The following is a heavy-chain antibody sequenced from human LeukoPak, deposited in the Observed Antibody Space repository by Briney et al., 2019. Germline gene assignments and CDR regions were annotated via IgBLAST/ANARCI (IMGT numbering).Heavy chain of an antibody. V-gene: IGHV4-59*01. D-gene: IGHD2-15*01. J-gene: IGHJ5*02. CDR1: GGSISSYY. CDR3: ASGGYCSSGSCYPNWFDP. Sequence: PSETLSLTCTVSGGSISSYYWSWIRQPPGKGLEWIGYISYSGSTNYNPSLKSRVSISIDTSKNQFSLKLSSVTAADTAVYYCASGGYCSSGSCYPNWFDPWGQGTLVTVSS. CDR2: ISYSGST.